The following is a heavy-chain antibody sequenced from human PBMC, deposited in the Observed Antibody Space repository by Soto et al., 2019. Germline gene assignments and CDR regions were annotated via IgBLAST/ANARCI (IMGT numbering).Heavy chain of an antibody. J-gene: IGHJ3*02. CDR3: AKDDGDYGRGAFDI. D-gene: IGHD4-17*01. V-gene: IGHV3-23*01. Sequence: EVQLLASGGGLVQHGGSLRLSCAASGFTFSSYAMSWVRQAPGKGLEWVSAISGSGGSTYYADSVTGRVTISRDNSKNTLYLQMNSLRAEDTAVYYCAKDDGDYGRGAFDIWGQGTMVTVSS. CDR2: ISGSGGST. CDR1: GFTFSSYA.